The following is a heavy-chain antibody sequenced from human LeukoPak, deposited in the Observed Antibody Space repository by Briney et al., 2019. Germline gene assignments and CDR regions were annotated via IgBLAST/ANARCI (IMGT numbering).Heavy chain of an antibody. CDR3: AKLSWEGDYYYYGMDV. Sequence: GGSLRLSCAASGFIFSSYAMTWVRQAPGKGLEWVSSISGSDGTTYCADSVKGRFTISRDNSKNSLYLQMNSLRAEDTAVYYCAKLSWEGDYYYYGMDVWGQGTTVTVSS. CDR1: GFIFSSYA. CDR2: ISGSDGTT. D-gene: IGHD6-13*01. J-gene: IGHJ6*02. V-gene: IGHV3-23*01.